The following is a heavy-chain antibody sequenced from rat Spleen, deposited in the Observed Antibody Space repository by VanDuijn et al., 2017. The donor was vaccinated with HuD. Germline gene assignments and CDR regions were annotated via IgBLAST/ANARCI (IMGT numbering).Heavy chain of an antibody. CDR1: GFTFSNYD. CDR2: ISTSGGST. Sequence: EVQLVESGGGLVQPGRSLKLSCAASGFTFSNYDMAWVRQAPTKGLEWVASISTSGGSTYYRDSVKGRFTVSRDNAKSTLYLQMDSLRSEDTATYYCARHGDYYSSYITSLFAYWGQGTLVTVSS. J-gene: IGHJ3*01. CDR3: ARHGDYYSSYITSLFAY. V-gene: IGHV5-25*01. D-gene: IGHD1-2*01.